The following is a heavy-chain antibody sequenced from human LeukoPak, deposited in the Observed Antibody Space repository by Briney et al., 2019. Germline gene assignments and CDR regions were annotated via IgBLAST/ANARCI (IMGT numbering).Heavy chain of an antibody. V-gene: IGHV4-59*01. D-gene: IGHD6-19*01. CDR1: GGSISSYY. CDR2: IYYSGST. CDR3: ARARDSSGWYGYYFDY. J-gene: IGHJ4*02. Sequence: PSETLSLTCTVSGGSISSYYWSWIRQPPGEGLEWIGYIYYSGSTNYNPSLKSRVTISVDTSKNQFSLKLGSVTAADTAVYYCARARDSSGWYGYYFDYWGQGTLVTVSS.